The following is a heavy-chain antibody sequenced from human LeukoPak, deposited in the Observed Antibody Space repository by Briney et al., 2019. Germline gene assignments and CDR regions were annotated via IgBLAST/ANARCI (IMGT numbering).Heavy chain of an antibody. CDR3: ATGGSGQLGPYDAFDI. Sequence: GGSLRLSCAASGFTFSSNAMHWVRQAPGKGLEWMGGFDPEDGETIYAQKFQGRVTMTEDTSTDTAYMELSSLRSEDTAVYYCATGGSGQLGPYDAFDIWGQGTMVTVSS. V-gene: IGHV1-24*01. J-gene: IGHJ3*02. CDR2: FDPEDGET. D-gene: IGHD6-6*01. CDR1: GFTFSSNA.